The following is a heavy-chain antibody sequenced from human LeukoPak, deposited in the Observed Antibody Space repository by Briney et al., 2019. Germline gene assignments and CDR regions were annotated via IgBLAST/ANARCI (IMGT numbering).Heavy chain of an antibody. V-gene: IGHV3-53*01. CDR3: ARGGRSCSTTSCSPTWFDP. CDR1: GFTVSSTY. CDR2: IYTGGKV. D-gene: IGHD2-2*01. J-gene: IGHJ5*02. Sequence: SGGSLRLSCAASGFTVSSTYMSWVRQAPGKGLEWVSVIYTGGKVYYIDSVKGRFTISRDNSKNTLYLQMNSLRAEDTAVYYCARGGRSCSTTSCSPTWFDPWGQGALVTVSS.